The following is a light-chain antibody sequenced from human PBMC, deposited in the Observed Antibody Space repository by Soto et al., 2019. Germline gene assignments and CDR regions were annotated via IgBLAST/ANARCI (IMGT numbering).Light chain of an antibody. J-gene: IGKJ1*01. V-gene: IGKV3-15*01. CDR2: GAS. Sequence: EIVMMQSPATLSVSPGERATLSCRASQSVSSNLAWYQQKPGQAPRLLIYGASTRATGIPARFSGSGSGTEFTLTISSLQSEDFAVYYCQHYSNWPPWTFGQGTKVEIK. CDR1: QSVSSN. CDR3: QHYSNWPPWT.